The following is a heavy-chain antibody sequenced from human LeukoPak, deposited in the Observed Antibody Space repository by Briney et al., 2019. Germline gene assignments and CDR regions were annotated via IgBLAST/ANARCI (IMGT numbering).Heavy chain of an antibody. D-gene: IGHD3-10*01. CDR2: IIPIFGTA. V-gene: IGHV1-69*06. CDR3: AINIMVRGVIGGSDY. CDR1: GGTFSSYA. J-gene: IGHJ4*02. Sequence: ASVKVSCKASGGTFSSYAISWVRQAPGHGLEWMGGIIPIFGTANYAQKFQGRGTITADKSTSTAYMELSSLRSEDTAVYYCAINIMVRGVIGGSDYWGQGTLVTVFS.